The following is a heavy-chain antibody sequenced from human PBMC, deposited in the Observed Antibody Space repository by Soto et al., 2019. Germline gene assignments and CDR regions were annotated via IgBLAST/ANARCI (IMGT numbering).Heavy chain of an antibody. J-gene: IGHJ6*02. CDR2: ISSSGSTI. D-gene: IGHD6-13*01. CDR3: ASIAAASYYGMDV. Sequence: EVQLVESGGGLVQPGGSLRLSCAASGFTFSSYEMNWVRQAPGKGLERVSYISSSGSTIYYADSVKGRFTISRDNAKNSLYLQMNSLIAEDTAVYYCASIAAASYYGMDVWGQGTTVTVSS. V-gene: IGHV3-48*03. CDR1: GFTFSSYE.